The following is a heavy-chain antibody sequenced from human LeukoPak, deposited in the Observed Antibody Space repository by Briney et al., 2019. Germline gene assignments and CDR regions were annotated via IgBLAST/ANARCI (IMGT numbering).Heavy chain of an antibody. Sequence: GGSLRLSCAASGFTFTNFWMNWIRRAPGRDLEWVANIRPDGSEQFYVDSVKSRFTISRDNAKNSVYLQMNSLRADDTAVYYCAGRDSARNPWAYWGQGTLVTVST. CDR2: IRPDGSEQ. D-gene: IGHD4-11*01. CDR3: AGRDSARNPWAY. V-gene: IGHV3-7*01. CDR1: GFTFTNFW. J-gene: IGHJ4*02.